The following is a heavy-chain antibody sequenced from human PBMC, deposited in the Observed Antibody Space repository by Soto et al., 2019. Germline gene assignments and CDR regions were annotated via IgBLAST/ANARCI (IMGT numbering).Heavy chain of an antibody. Sequence: VQLVESGGGFVQPGGSLRLSCAASGFTFSNYWMSWVRQAPGKGLEWVANIKVDGSEKYYVDSVKGRFTISRDNAKNSLYLQMNNLRAEDTAVYYCAGVAVRGQGTLVTVSS. V-gene: IGHV3-7*05. CDR1: GFTFSNYW. CDR2: IKVDGSEK. J-gene: IGHJ4*02. CDR3: AGVAV. D-gene: IGHD6-19*01.